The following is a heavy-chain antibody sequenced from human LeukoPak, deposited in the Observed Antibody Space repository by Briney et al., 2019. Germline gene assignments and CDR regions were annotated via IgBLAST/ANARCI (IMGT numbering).Heavy chain of an antibody. D-gene: IGHD2-15*01. Sequence: GGSLRLPCAASGITFDDYAMYWVRQGPGKGLEWVAGISWNSVSIGYADSVKGRFTISRDNAKNSLYLQMNSLRNEDTALYYCAKELGGGSDGLDIWGQGTMVTVSS. J-gene: IGHJ3*02. V-gene: IGHV3-9*01. CDR2: ISWNSVSI. CDR1: GITFDDYA. CDR3: AKELGGGSDGLDI.